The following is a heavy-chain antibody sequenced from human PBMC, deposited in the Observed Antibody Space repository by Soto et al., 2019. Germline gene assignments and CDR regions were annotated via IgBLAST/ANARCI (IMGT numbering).Heavy chain of an antibody. D-gene: IGHD1-20*01. J-gene: IGHJ4*02. CDR1: GFTFSIYN. CDR3: ARRITSSFDY. CDR2: ITGSGDYT. Sequence: EVQLLESGGGLVQPGGSLRLSCVASGFTFSIYNMNWVRQAPGKGLEWVSVITGSGDYTNYADSVKGRFTISRDNSKNTVYLQMTSLGDEDTAVYFCARRITSSFDYEGQGTLVTVSS. V-gene: IGHV3-23*01.